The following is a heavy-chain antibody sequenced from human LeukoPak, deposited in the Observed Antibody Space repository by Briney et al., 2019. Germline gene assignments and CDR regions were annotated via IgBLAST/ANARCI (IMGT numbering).Heavy chain of an antibody. D-gene: IGHD2-15*01. CDR3: ARGLVSSGSRYDY. CDR1: GDSISGHY. V-gene: IGHV4-59*11. J-gene: IGHJ4*02. Sequence: SETLSLTCTVSGDSISGHYWSWIRQPPGEGLEWIGYIFYSGNTNYNSSLKSRVTISVDTSKNQFSLNLRSVTAADTAVYYCARGLVSSGSRYDYWGQGTLVTVSS. CDR2: IFYSGNT.